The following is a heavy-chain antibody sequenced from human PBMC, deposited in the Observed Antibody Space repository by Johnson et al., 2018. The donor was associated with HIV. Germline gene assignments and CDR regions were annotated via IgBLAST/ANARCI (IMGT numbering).Heavy chain of an antibody. Sequence: VQLVESGGALVQPGRSLRLTCAASGFTFDDYAMYWVRQAPGKGLEWVSGISWNSGIIGYADSVKGRFTISRDNAKNTLYLQMNSLRAEDTAVYYCARDEDIVVVVDGNHIMGRAFDIWGQGTMVTVSS. CDR3: ARDEDIVVVVDGNHIMGRAFDI. CDR2: ISWNSGII. CDR1: GFTFDDYA. V-gene: IGHV3-9*01. J-gene: IGHJ3*02. D-gene: IGHD2-15*01.